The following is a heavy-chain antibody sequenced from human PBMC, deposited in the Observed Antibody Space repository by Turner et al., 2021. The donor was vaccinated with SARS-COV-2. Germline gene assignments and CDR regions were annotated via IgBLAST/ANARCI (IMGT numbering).Heavy chain of an antibody. CDR3: EFEDGFGEDISYYYYYGMDV. CDR1: GFTFSGYA. Sequence: EVPLLELGGGLLQPGGSLGPPCAPPGFTFSGYALSWVSQGQGKGVEWGSAIGGSGGTTYNADSVKGQFTITRDNSKNKMYLQMNMLRVEDADVYYYEFEDGFGEDISYYYYYGMDVWGQGTTVTVSS. CDR2: IGGSGGTT. V-gene: IGHV3-23*01. D-gene: IGHD3-10*01. J-gene: IGHJ6*02.